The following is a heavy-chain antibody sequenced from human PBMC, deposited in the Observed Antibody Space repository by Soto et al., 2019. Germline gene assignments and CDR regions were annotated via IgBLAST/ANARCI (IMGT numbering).Heavy chain of an antibody. D-gene: IGHD7-27*01. CDR3: ARGRYCLTGRCFPNWFDS. CDR2: IYKSATT. CDR1: GDSISNLVYF. Sequence: SETLSLTCSVSGDSISNLVYFWAWIRQPPGQALEYIEYIYKSATTYYNPSFESRVAIAVDTSKSQFSLNVTSVTAADTALYFCARGRYCLTGRCFPNWFDSWGQGALVTVSS. J-gene: IGHJ5*01. V-gene: IGHV4-30-4*01.